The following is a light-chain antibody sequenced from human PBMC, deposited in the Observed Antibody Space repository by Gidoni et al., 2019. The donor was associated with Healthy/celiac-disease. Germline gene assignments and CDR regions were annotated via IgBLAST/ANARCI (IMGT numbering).Light chain of an antibody. CDR2: GAS. V-gene: IGKV3-20*01. CDR1: QSVSSSY. CDR3: QQYGSSPRT. J-gene: IGKJ4*01. Sequence: EIVLTQSPGTLSLSPGERATRSCRASQSVSSSYLAWYQQKPGQAPRLLIYGASSRATGIPDFTLTISRLEPEDFAVYYCQQYGSSPRTFGGGTKVEIK.